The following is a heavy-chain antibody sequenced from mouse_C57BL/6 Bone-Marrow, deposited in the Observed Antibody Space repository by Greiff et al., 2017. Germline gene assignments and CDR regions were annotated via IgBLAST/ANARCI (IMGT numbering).Heavy chain of an antibody. D-gene: IGHD1-1*01. J-gene: IGHJ1*03. CDR1: GYTFTSYW. V-gene: IGHV1-52*01. CDR3: ARSDYYGSRGDWYFDV. Sequence: VQLKEPGAELVRPGSSVKLSCKASGYTFTSYWMHWVKQRPIQGLEWIGNIDPSDSETHYNQKFKDKDTLTVDKSSSTAYMQLSSLTSEDSAVYYCARSDYYGSRGDWYFDVWGTGTTVTVSS. CDR2: IDPSDSET.